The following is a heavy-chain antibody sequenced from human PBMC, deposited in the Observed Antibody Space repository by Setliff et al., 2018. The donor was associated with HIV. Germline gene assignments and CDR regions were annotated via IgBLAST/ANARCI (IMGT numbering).Heavy chain of an antibody. J-gene: IGHJ4*02. CDR2: IYKSGST. CDR3: ARLSDTAMASFGS. Sequence: SETLSLTCSVSGGSNSTYHWSWIRQPPGKGLEWIGYIYKSGSTNYSPSLKSRVTISPGTSKNQFSLKLTSVAAADTAVYYCARLSDTAMASFGSWGQGILVTVSS. V-gene: IGHV4-59*08. CDR1: GGSNSTYH. D-gene: IGHD5-18*01.